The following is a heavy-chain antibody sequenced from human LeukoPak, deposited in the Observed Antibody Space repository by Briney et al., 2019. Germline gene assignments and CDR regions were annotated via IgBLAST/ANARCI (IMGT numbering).Heavy chain of an antibody. Sequence: GGSLRLSCAASGFTFSSYSMNWVRQAPGKGLEWVSSISSSSSYIYYADSVKGRFTISRDNAKNSLYLQMNSLRAEDTAVYYCARDSSDFWSGLYYGMDVWGQGTTVTVS. CDR3: ARDSSDFWSGLYYGMDV. V-gene: IGHV3-21*01. CDR2: ISSSSSYI. D-gene: IGHD3-3*01. CDR1: GFTFSSYS. J-gene: IGHJ6*02.